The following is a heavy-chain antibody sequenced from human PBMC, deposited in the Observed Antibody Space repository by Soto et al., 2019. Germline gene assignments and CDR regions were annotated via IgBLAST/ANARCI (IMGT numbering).Heavy chain of an antibody. V-gene: IGHV5-51*01. D-gene: IGHD2-8*01. CDR2: IYPGDSDT. J-gene: IGHJ5*02. CDR1: GYSFSDYW. CDR3: ARRGQSCRTSTCRFDP. Sequence: GESLKISCKASGYSFSDYWIGWVRQMPGRDLKWMGVIYPGDSDTRYSASFQGQVTISADKSISTTFLQWSSLKASDTAMYYCARRGQSCRTSTCRFDPWGQGTRVTVAS.